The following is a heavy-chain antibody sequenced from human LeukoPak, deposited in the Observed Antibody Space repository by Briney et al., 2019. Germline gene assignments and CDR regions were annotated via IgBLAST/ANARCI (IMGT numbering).Heavy chain of an antibody. Sequence: GGSLRLSCAASGFTFSRYAMNWVRQAPGKGLEWVSGISGGGGSTYYPASVKGRFTISRDNSKSTLYLQMNSLRAEDTAVYYCAKERLLWFGELGGAFDIWGQGTMVTESS. CDR2: ISGGGGST. J-gene: IGHJ3*02. CDR3: AKERLLWFGELGGAFDI. V-gene: IGHV3-23*01. D-gene: IGHD3-10*01. CDR1: GFTFSRYA.